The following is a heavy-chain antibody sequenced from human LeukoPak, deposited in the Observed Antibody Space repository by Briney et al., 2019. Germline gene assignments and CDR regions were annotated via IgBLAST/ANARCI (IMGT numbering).Heavy chain of an antibody. CDR1: GFTFSNYW. Sequence: RTGGSLRLSCAASGFTFSNYWMSWVHQAPGKGLEWVANIKEDGNEKYYVDPVKGRFTISRDNAKNSLYLEMNSLRAEDTALYYCARDSRFCTNFDCRGDAFDFWGQGTMVTVSS. D-gene: IGHD2-8*01. V-gene: IGHV3-7*01. CDR3: ARDSRFCTNFDCRGDAFDF. CDR2: IKEDGNEK. J-gene: IGHJ3*01.